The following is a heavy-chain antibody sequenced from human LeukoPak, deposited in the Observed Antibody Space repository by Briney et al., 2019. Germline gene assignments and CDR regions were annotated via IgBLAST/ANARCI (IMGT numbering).Heavy chain of an antibody. CDR1: GFTVSSNY. J-gene: IGHJ3*01. V-gene: IGHV3-53*04. CDR2: IYSGGST. Sequence: PGGSLRLSCAASGFTVSSNYMSWVRQAPGKGLEWVSVIYSGGSTYYADSVKGRFTISRHNSKNTLYLQMNSLRAEDTAVYYCARAYSGSFYEAFDFWGQGTMVTVSS. CDR3: ARAYSGSFYEAFDF. D-gene: IGHD1-26*01.